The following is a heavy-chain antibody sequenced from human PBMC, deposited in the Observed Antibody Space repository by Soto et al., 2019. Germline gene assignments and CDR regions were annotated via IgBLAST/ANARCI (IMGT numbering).Heavy chain of an antibody. D-gene: IGHD3-3*01. Sequence: SETLSLTCTVSGGSISSSSYYWGWIRQPPGEGLEWIGSIYYSGSTYYNPSLKSRVTISVDTSKNQFSLKLSSVTAADTAVYYCASGGAGDFWSGYYYYYYGMDVWGQGTTVTVSS. V-gene: IGHV4-39*01. CDR1: GGSISSSSYY. CDR2: IYYSGST. J-gene: IGHJ6*02. CDR3: ASGGAGDFWSGYYYYYYGMDV.